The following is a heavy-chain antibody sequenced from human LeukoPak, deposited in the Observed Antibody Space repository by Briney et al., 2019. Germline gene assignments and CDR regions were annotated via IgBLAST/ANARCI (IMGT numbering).Heavy chain of an antibody. J-gene: IGHJ3*02. CDR2: ISYSSSYI. CDR1: GFTFISYT. V-gene: IGHV3-21*01. Sequence: GGSRRLSCAASGFTFISYTLNWVPKAPGKGLEWVSSISYSSSYIYYADSVQGRFTISRDNAKNSLYLQMNTLRAEDTAVYYCARDLYCSSTSCTDAFDIWGQGTMVTASS. D-gene: IGHD2-2*01. CDR3: ARDLYCSSTSCTDAFDI.